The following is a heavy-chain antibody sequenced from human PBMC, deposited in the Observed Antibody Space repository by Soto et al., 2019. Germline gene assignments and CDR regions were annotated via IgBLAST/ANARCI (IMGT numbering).Heavy chain of an antibody. CDR3: AREVYYDFLSGFNTHPCYFYD. V-gene: IGHV3-30-3*01. CDR1: GFTFSRHT. D-gene: IGHD3-3*01. CDR2: ISDDGSNT. Sequence: QVQLVESGGGVVQPGRSLRLSCAASGFTFSRHTMHWVRQAPGKGLEWVAAISDDGSNTYYADSVKGRFTISRDNSKNTLYLQMNSLSSEDPAVHHCAREVYYDFLSGFNTHPCYFYDWGQGTLVTVSS. J-gene: IGHJ4*02.